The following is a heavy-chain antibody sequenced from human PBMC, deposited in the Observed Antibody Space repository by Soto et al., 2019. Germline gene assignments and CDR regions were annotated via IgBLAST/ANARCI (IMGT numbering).Heavy chain of an antibody. CDR2: IKQDGSEK. D-gene: IGHD3-3*01. V-gene: IGHV3-7*01. Sequence: GGSLRLSCAASGFTFSSYWMSWVRQAPGKGLEWVANIKQDGSEKYYVDSVKGRFTISRDNAKNSLYLQMNSLRAEDTAVYYCARDMRFLEWFEDYYYYGMDVWGQGXTGTV. CDR1: GFTFSSYW. J-gene: IGHJ6*02. CDR3: ARDMRFLEWFEDYYYYGMDV.